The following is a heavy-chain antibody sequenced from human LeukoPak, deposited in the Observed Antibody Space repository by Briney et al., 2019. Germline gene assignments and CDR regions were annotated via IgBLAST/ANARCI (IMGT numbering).Heavy chain of an antibody. CDR1: GYTFTSYG. V-gene: IGHV1-18*01. CDR2: ISAYNGNT. Sequence: ASVKVSCKASGYTFTSYGISWVRQAPGQGLEWMGWISAYNGNTNYAQKLQGRVTMTTDTSTSTAYMELRSLRSDDTAVYYCARDLGYDSSGPLDYWGQGTLVTVFS. CDR3: ARDLGYDSSGPLDY. J-gene: IGHJ4*02. D-gene: IGHD3-22*01.